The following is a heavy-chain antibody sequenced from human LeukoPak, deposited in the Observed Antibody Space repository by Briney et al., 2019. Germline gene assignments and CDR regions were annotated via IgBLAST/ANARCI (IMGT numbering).Heavy chain of an antibody. CDR3: ARERSGLGYFDY. CDR2: ISFDGSNK. V-gene: IGHV3-30-3*01. CDR1: GFSFSSYS. Sequence: GGSLRLSCAASGFSFSSYSMSWVRQGPGKGLEWVAVISFDGSNKYYADSVKGRFTISRDNSKNTVYLQMNSLRAEDTALYYCARERSGLGYFDYWGQGTLVIVSS. D-gene: IGHD3-3*01. J-gene: IGHJ4*02.